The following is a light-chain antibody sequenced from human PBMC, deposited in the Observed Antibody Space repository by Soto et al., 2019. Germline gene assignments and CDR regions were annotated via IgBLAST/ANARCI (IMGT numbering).Light chain of an antibody. CDR1: ESISNY. CDR3: QQTFSNLIS. CDR2: SAS. Sequence: IQLTQSPSSLSASAGDRVTIACRASESISNYLNWYQLKPGEAPKVLIYSASTLRGGVPSRFSGTGSGTEFPLTISSLHPEDVATYFCQQTFSNLISFGGGTKVEIK. V-gene: IGKV1-39*01. J-gene: IGKJ4*01.